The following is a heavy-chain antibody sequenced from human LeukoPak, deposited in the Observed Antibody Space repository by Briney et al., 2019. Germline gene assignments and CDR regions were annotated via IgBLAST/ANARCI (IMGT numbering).Heavy chain of an antibody. D-gene: IGHD2-21*02. CDR2: IYTSRST. CDR1: GGSLSSYY. V-gene: IGHV4-4*07. J-gene: IGHJ3*02. Sequence: SETLSLTCTVSGGSLSSYYCSWIRQPAGKGLEWIGRIYTSRSTNYNPSLQSRVTMSVYTSKNQFSLKLSSVTAADTAVYYCASIVVVTAADPSDAFDIWGQGTMVTVSS. CDR3: ASIVVVTAADPSDAFDI.